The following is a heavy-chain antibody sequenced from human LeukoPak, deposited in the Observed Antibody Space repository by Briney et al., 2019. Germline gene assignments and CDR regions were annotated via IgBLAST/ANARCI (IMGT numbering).Heavy chain of an antibody. CDR2: ISWNSGSI. J-gene: IGHJ4*02. CDR1: GFTFDDYA. CDR3: AKGITGTTLRGFDY. V-gene: IGHV3-9*03. Sequence: GGSLRLSCAASGFTFDDYAMHWVRQAPGKGLEWVSGISWNSGSIGYADSVKGRFTISRDNAKNSLYLQMNSLRAEDMALYYCAKGITGTTLRGFDYWGQGTLVTVSS. D-gene: IGHD1-7*01.